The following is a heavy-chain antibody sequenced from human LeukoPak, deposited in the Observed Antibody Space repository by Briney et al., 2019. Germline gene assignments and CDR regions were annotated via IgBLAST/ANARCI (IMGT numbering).Heavy chain of an antibody. D-gene: IGHD3-10*01. J-gene: IGHJ3*02. CDR3: ARERMVRGVINLVAFDI. CDR1: GGTFSSYA. Sequence: ASVTVSCKASGGTFSSYAIIWVRQAPGQGLEWMGRIIPILGIANYAQKFQGRVTIKSTSTAYMELSSLRSEDTAVYYCARERMVRGVINLVAFDIWGQGTMVTVSS. V-gene: IGHV1-69*04. CDR2: IIPILGIA.